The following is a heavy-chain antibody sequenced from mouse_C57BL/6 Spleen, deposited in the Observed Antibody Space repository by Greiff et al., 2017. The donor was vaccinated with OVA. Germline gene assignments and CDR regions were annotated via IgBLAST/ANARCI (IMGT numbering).Heavy chain of an antibody. CDR1: GYTFTDYY. J-gene: IGHJ3*01. CDR2: INPNNGGT. V-gene: IGHV1-26*01. Sequence: EVQLQQSGPELVKPGASVKISCKASGYTFTDYYMNWVKQSPGQSLEWIGDINPNNGGTSYNQKFKGKATLTVDKSSSTAYMELRSLTSEDSAVYYCASIDGYYWAYWGQGTLVTVSA. CDR3: ASIDGYYWAY. D-gene: IGHD2-3*01.